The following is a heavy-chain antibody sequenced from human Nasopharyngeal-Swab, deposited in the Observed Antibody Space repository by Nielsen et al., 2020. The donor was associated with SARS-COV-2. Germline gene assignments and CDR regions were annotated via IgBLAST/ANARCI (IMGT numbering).Heavy chain of an antibody. CDR2: IYPGDSDT. D-gene: IGHD1-7*01. Sequence: GESLKISCKGSGYSFTSYWIGWVRQMPGKGLEWMGIIYPGDSDTRYSPSFQGQVTISADKSISTAYLQWSSLKASDTAMYYCARLQGKTGTTFNYYFDYWGQGTLVTVSS. CDR1: GYSFTSYW. CDR3: ARLQGKTGTTFNYYFDY. V-gene: IGHV5-51*01. J-gene: IGHJ4*02.